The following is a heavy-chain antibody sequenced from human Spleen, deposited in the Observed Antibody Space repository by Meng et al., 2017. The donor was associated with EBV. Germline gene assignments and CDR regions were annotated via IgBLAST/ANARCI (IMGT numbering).Heavy chain of an antibody. CDR3: ARIKGPPQGPPT. CDR2: IYYSGTT. Sequence: QVQLQESGPGLLMPSATLSLTCTVSGDSVSSDNVHWTWIRQSPGKGLEWIGYIYYSGTTNYNPSLKSRLTMSVDMSKNQFSLKLSSVTAADTAVYFCARIKGPPQGPPTWGQGTLVTVSS. CDR1: GDSVSSDNVH. V-gene: IGHV4-61*01. J-gene: IGHJ4*02.